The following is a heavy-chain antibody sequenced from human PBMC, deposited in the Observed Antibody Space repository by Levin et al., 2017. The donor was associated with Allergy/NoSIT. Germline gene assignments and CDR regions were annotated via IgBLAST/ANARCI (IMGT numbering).Heavy chain of an antibody. D-gene: IGHD3-10*01. CDR1: GYTFTGYY. V-gene: IGHV1-2*02. CDR3: ARGYRPIPAFGELFSDY. CDR2: INPNSGGT. Sequence: GESLKISCKASGYTFTGYYMHWVRQAPGQGLEWMGWINPNSGGTNYAQKFQGRVTMTRDTSISTAYMELSRLRSDDTAVYYCARGYRPIPAFGELFSDYWGQGTLVTVSS. J-gene: IGHJ4*02.